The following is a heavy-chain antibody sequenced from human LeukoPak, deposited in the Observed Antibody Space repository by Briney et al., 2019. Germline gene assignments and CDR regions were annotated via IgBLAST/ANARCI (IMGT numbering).Heavy chain of an antibody. V-gene: IGHV4-4*07. J-gene: IGHJ5*02. D-gene: IGHD6-19*01. CDR2: IYTSGST. CDR3: AREKEWQQWLAFNWFDP. Sequence: SETLSLTCTVSGGSISSYYWSWIRQPAGKGLGWIGRIYTSGSTNYNPSLKSRVTISVDKSKNQFSLKLSSVTAADTAVYYCAREKEWQQWLAFNWFDPWGQGTLVTVSS. CDR1: GGSISSYY.